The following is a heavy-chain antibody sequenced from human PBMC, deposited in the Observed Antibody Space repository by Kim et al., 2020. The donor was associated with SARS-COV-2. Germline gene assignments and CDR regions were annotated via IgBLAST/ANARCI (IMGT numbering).Heavy chain of an antibody. J-gene: IGHJ6*04. D-gene: IGHD2-2*01. CDR2: MYYSGST. CDR3: ARVGCSSTSCPDAVDV. CDR1: GGSISSYY. V-gene: IGHV4-59*01. Sequence: SETLSLTCTVSGGSISSYYWSWIRQPPGKGLECIGYMYYSGSTNYNPSLKSRVTISVDTSKNQFSLKLSPVTAADTAVYYCARVGCSSTSCPDAVDVWGKGTTVTVSS.